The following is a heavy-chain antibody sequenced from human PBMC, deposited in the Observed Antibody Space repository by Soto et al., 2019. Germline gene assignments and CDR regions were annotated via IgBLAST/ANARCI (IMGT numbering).Heavy chain of an antibody. V-gene: IGHV1-18*04. CDR3: ARDVSGGTYPWFFDL. CDR2: ISGYNGNI. CDR1: GYTSSIYG. Sequence: QGQLVQSGAEVKKPGASVNVSCKASGYTSSIYGISWVRQAPGQGLEWMAWISGYNGNIKYAQKFKGRVTVATDTTTTGAYMELRSLRSDDTAVYYCARDVSGGTYPWFFDLWGRGTLGTVSS. D-gene: IGHD1-26*01. J-gene: IGHJ2*01.